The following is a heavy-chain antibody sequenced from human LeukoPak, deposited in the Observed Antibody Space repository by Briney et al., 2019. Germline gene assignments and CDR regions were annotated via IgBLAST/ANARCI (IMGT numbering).Heavy chain of an antibody. CDR1: GFTFSSYA. CDR3: ARDDYGESGMDV. Sequence: GGSLRLSCAASGFTFSSYAMSWVRQAPGKGLEWVSVIYSGGSTYYADSVKGRFTISRDNSKNTLYLQMNSLRAEDTAVYYCARDDYGESGMDVWGQGTTVTVSS. CDR2: IYSGGST. V-gene: IGHV3-66*01. D-gene: IGHD4-17*01. J-gene: IGHJ6*02.